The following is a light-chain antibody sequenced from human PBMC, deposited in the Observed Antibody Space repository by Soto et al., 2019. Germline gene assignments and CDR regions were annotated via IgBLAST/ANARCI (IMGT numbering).Light chain of an antibody. CDR3: QQYNNWPYT. Sequence: EIVMTQSPATLSVSPGDRATLSCRASQGVRSYLAWYQQKPGQSPRLLISGASTRATGFPARFSGSGSGTEFTLTISNLQSEDFAVYYCQQYNNWPYTFGQGTKLEIK. CDR1: QGVRSY. J-gene: IGKJ2*01. CDR2: GAS. V-gene: IGKV3-15*01.